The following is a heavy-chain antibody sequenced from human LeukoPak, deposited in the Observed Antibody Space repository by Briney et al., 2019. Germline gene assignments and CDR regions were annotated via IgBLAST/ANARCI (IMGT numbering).Heavy chain of an antibody. CDR1: GYTLTSYA. Sequence: ASVKVSCKASGYTLTSYAMHWVRQAPGQRLEWMGWINAGNGNTKYSQKFQGRVTITRDTSASTAYMELSSLRSEDTAVYYCARGRWYAPSGFDYWGQGTLVTVSS. D-gene: IGHD4-23*01. CDR2: INAGNGNT. V-gene: IGHV1-3*01. J-gene: IGHJ4*02. CDR3: ARGRWYAPSGFDY.